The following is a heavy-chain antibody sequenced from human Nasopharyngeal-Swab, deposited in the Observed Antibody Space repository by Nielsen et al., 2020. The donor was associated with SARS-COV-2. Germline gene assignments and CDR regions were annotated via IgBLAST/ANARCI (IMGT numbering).Heavy chain of an antibody. V-gene: IGHV2-70*01. D-gene: IGHD5-24*01. J-gene: IGHJ6*02. Sequence: SGPTLVTPTQTLTLTCTFSGFSLSTSGMCVSWIRQPPGKALEWLALIDWDDDKYYSTSLKTRLTISKDTSKNQVVLTMTNMDPVDTATYYCARMRVEMATIGYYYYYGMDVWGQGTTVTVSS. CDR2: IDWDDDK. CDR1: GFSLSTSGMC. CDR3: ARMRVEMATIGYYYYYGMDV.